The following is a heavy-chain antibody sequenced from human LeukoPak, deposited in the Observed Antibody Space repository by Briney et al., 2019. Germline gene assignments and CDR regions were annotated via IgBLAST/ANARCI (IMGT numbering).Heavy chain of an antibody. J-gene: IGHJ6*03. CDR2: INSDGSNT. Sequence: PGGSLRLSCAASGFTFSSYWMHWVRQAPGKGLVWVSCINSDGSNTNYADSVKGRFTISRDNAKNTLYLQMNSLRAEDTAMYYCTSETGCGGDSATISHYSYHSYMDDWGKGTMVTVSS. D-gene: IGHD3-10*01. V-gene: IGHV3-74*01. CDR1: GFTFSSYW. CDR3: TSETGCGGDSATISHYSYHSYMDD.